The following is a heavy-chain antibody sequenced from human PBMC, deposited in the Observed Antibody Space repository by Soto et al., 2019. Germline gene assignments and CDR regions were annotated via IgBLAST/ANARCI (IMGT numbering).Heavy chain of an antibody. CDR3: ARLMPCGGGTCFSDYYYYGMEV. CDR2: ITIGSSYI. D-gene: IGHD2-15*01. Sequence: EKRLVESGGGLVKPGGSLRLSCAASGFPFSTFSMNWVRQAPGKGLEWVSSITIGSSYINYADSVKGRFAISRADAQKSLYLQMNNLRAEDTAVYYCARLMPCGGGTCFSDYYYYGMEVWGQGTTVTVSS. CDR1: GFPFSTFS. J-gene: IGHJ6*02. V-gene: IGHV3-21*04.